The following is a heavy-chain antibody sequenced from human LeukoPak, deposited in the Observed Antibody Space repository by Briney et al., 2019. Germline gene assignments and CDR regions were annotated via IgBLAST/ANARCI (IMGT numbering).Heavy chain of an antibody. J-gene: IGHJ6*02. CDR3: ARSRRDDYYYYYGMDV. CDR2: ISSSDTTI. D-gene: IGHD5-24*01. CDR1: GFTFSSYE. V-gene: IGHV3-48*03. Sequence: GGSLRLSCAASGFTFSSYEMTWVRQAPGKGLEWVSNISSSDTTIHYADSVKGRFTISRDNARNSLYLQMNSLRAEDTAVYYCARSRRDDYYYYYGMDVWGQGTTVTVSS.